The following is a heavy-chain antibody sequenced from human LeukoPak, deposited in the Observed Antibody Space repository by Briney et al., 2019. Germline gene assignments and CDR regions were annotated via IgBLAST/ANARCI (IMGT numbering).Heavy chain of an antibody. D-gene: IGHD2-2*01. CDR2: TYYRSKWYN. CDR1: GDSVSSNSAA. J-gene: IGHJ4*02. Sequence: SQTLSLTCAISGDSVSSNSAAWNWIRQSPSRGLEWLGRTYYRSKWYNDYAVSVKSRITINPDTSKNQFSLQLNSVTPEDTAVYYCARGSRYCSSTSCYKGFDYWGQGTLVTVSS. CDR3: ARGSRYCSSTSCYKGFDY. V-gene: IGHV6-1*01.